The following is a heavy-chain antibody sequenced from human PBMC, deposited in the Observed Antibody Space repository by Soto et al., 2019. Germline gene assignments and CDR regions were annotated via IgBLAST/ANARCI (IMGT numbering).Heavy chain of an antibody. CDR2: IYPADSVS. D-gene: IGHD6-19*01. CDR1: GYSFTTYC. J-gene: IGHJ4*02. CDR3: ASPFDTSGCYEY. V-gene: IGHV5-51*01. Sequence: GESLKISCKVSGYSFTTYCIGWVRHKPGKGLECMRIIYPADSVSRYSSSFQGQVTMSSDKPICTAYLQWSSLKAWDNGMYYCASPFDTSGCYEYWGQETL.